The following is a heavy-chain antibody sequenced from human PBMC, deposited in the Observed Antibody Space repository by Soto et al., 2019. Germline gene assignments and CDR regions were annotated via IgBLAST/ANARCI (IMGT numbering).Heavy chain of an antibody. CDR3: ASCTSEDTFDI. Sequence: EVQLVESGGGLVQPGGSLRLSCAASGFTFSSYSMNRVRQAPGKGLEWVSYISSSSGTIYYGDSVKGRFTISRDNPKNSLYLQMSSLRAEDTAVYYCASCTSEDTFDIWGQGIMVTVSS. V-gene: IGHV3-48*01. CDR2: ISSSSGTI. J-gene: IGHJ3*02. CDR1: GFTFSSYS. D-gene: IGHD2-8*01.